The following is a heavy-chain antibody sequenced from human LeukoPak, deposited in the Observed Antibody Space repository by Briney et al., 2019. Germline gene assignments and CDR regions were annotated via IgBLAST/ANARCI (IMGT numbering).Heavy chain of an antibody. Sequence: PWETLSLTCTVSGGSISSYYWSWIRQPPGKGLEWIGYIYTSGSTNYNPSLKSRVTISVDTSKNQFSLKPSSVTAADTAVYYCASTVTTLPSYYYYMDVWGKGTTVTVSS. CDR2: IYTSGST. V-gene: IGHV4-4*09. J-gene: IGHJ6*03. D-gene: IGHD4-17*01. CDR3: ASTVTTLPSYYYYMDV. CDR1: GGSISSYY.